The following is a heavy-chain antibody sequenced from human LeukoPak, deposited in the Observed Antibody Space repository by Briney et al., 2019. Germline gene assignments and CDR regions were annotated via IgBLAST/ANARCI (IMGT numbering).Heavy chain of an antibody. CDR2: IDPSDSYT. D-gene: IGHD2-15*01. Sequence: GESLKISCKGSGYSFTSYWISGVRQMPGKGLEWMGRIDPSDSYTNYSPSFQGHVTISADKSISTAYLQWSSLKASDTAMYYCARVTRGYCSGGSCYSLAWFDPWGQGTLVTVSS. V-gene: IGHV5-10-1*01. CDR3: ARVTRGYCSGGSCYSLAWFDP. CDR1: GYSFTSYW. J-gene: IGHJ5*02.